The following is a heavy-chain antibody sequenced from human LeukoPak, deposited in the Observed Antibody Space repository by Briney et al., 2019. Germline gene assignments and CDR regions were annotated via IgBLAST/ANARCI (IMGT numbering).Heavy chain of an antibody. CDR1: GYTFTGYY. V-gene: IGHV1-2*02. CDR3: ASEPYYYDSSGYAYYYYMDV. D-gene: IGHD3-22*01. J-gene: IGHJ6*03. CDR2: INPNSGGT. Sequence: GASVQVSCKASGYTFTGYYMHWVRQAPGQGLEWMGWINPNSGGTNYAQKFQGRVTMTRDTSISTAYMELSRLRSDDTAVYYCASEPYYYDSSGYAYYYYMDVWGKGTTVTVSS.